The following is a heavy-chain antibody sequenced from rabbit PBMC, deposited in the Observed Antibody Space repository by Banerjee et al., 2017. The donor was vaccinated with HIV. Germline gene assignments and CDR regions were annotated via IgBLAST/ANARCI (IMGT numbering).Heavy chain of an antibody. Sequence: QEQLEESGGGLVKPGASLTLTCTASGFSFSSDYWICWVRQAPGKGLEWIACIYAGSSGSTYYASWAKGRFTISKTSSTTVTLQMTSLTAADTATYFCARGGFGSSDGYFNLWGPGTLVTVS. V-gene: IGHV1S45*01. CDR2: IYAGSSGST. J-gene: IGHJ4*01. CDR1: GFSFSSDYW. D-gene: IGHD8-1*01. CDR3: ARGGFGSSDGYFNL.